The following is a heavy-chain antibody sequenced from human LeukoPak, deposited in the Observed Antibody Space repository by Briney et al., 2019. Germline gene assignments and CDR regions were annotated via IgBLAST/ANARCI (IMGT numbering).Heavy chain of an antibody. J-gene: IGHJ4*02. V-gene: IGHV3-33*01. Sequence: GRSLRLSCAASGFTFSTYGMHWVRQAPGKGLEWVAVIWNDGSNKYYADSVEGRFTISRDISKNTLHLQMNSLRAEDTAIYYCARGGIAAADIDDWGQGTLVTVSS. CDR1: GFTFSTYG. D-gene: IGHD6-13*01. CDR2: IWNDGSNK. CDR3: ARGGIAAADIDD.